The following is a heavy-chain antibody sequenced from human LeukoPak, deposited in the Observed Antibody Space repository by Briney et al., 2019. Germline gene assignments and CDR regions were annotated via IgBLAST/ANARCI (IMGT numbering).Heavy chain of an antibody. CDR1: GDSVSSNSAA. CDR3: AREDTELAYCGGDCWYYFDY. CDR2: TYYRSKWYN. D-gene: IGHD2-21*02. J-gene: IGHJ4*02. V-gene: IGHV6-1*01. Sequence: SQTLSLTCAISGDSVSSNSAAWNWIRQSPSRGLEWLGRTYYRSKWYNDYAVSVKSRITINPDTSKNQFSLQLNSVTPEHTAVYYCAREDTELAYCGGDCWYYFDYWGQGTLVTVSS.